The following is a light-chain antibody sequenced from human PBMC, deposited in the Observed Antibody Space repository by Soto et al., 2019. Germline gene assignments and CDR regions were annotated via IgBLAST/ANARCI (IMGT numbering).Light chain of an antibody. CDR1: QSISSY. V-gene: IGKV1-39*01. Sequence: DIQMTQSPSSLSASLGDRSTLPFRASQSISSYLNWYQQKPGKAPKLLIYAASSLQSGVPSRFSGSGSGTDFTLTIRSLQPEDFATYYCQQSYRIPLTFGGGTKVDIK. J-gene: IGKJ4*01. CDR3: QQSYRIPLT. CDR2: AAS.